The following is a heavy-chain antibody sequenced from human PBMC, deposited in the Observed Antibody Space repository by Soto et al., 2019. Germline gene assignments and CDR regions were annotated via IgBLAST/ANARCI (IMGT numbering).Heavy chain of an antibody. CDR3: ARQYSSGWYNWFDP. CDR2: MNPNSGNT. D-gene: IGHD6-19*01. CDR1: GYTFTSYD. V-gene: IGHV1-8*01. Sequence: ASVKVSCKASGYTFTSYDINWVRQATGQGLEWMGWMNPNSGNTGYAQKFQGRVTMTRNTSISTAYMELSSLRSEDTAVYYCARQYSSGWYNWFDPWGQGTLVTVSS. J-gene: IGHJ5*02.